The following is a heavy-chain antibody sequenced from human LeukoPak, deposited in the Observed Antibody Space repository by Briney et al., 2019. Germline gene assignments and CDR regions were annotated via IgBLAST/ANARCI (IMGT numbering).Heavy chain of an antibody. CDR1: GFTFSRFA. J-gene: IGHJ4*02. CDR2: LSGSGTTT. V-gene: IGHV3-23*01. CDR3: AKGKGYYGSGPYYFDY. Sequence: HTGGSLRLSCAASGFTFSRFAMSWVRQAPGKGLDWVSTLSGSGTTTYLADSMKGRFTVSRDNSKNTLYLQMNSLSAEDTAVYYRAKGKGYYGSGPYYFDYWGQGTLVTVSS. D-gene: IGHD3-10*01.